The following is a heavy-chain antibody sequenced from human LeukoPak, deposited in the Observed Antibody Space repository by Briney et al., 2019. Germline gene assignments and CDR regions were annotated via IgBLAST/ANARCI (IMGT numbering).Heavy chain of an antibody. Sequence: PGGSLRLSRAASGFTFSSYAMHWVRQAPGKGLEYVSAISSNGGSTYYANSVKGRFTNSRDNSKNTLYLQMGSLRAEDMAVYYCARDTSEMAFDIWGQGTMVTVSS. CDR1: GFTFSSYA. J-gene: IGHJ3*02. V-gene: IGHV3-64*01. CDR3: ARDTSEMAFDI. CDR2: ISSNGGST. D-gene: IGHD2/OR15-2a*01.